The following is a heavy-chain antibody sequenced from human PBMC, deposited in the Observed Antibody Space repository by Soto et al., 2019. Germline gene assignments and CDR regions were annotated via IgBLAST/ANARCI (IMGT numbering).Heavy chain of an antibody. CDR2: IYYRGST. D-gene: IGHD3-22*01. CDR3: ARESKYDTSGYPPWFAP. CDR1: VASISSGGYY. V-gene: IGHV4-31*03. J-gene: IGHJ5*02. Sequence: QVQLQESGPGLVKPSQTLSLTCTVSVASISSGGYYWSWIRQHPGEGLEWIGYIYYRGSTSYSPSLKSRVTISVDTSKNQFSLKLSSVTDADTAVYYCARESKYDTSGYPPWFAPWGQGTLVTVSS.